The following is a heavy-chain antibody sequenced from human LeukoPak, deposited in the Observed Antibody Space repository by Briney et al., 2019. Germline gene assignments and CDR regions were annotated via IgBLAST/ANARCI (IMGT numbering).Heavy chain of an antibody. D-gene: IGHD1-26*01. CDR1: GFTVSNNY. CDR2: MCRVVNT. Sequence: GGSLRLSCAASGFTVSNNYMTWVRQAPGKGLEWVSVMCRVVNTYYADFVKGRFTISRDNFKNTLHLQMNSLRVEDTALYYCARGLTVGATGVWAFDIWGQGTMVTVSS. V-gene: IGHV3-66*01. CDR3: ARGLTVGATGVWAFDI. J-gene: IGHJ3*02.